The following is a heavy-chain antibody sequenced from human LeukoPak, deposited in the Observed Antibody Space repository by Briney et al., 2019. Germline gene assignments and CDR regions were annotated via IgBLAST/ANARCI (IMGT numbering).Heavy chain of an antibody. V-gene: IGHV1-2*02. J-gene: IGHJ6*03. CDR1: GYTFTGYY. CDR3: ARGPSSSWYLIRYYYYYMDV. Sequence: GASVKVSCKASGYTFTGYYMHWVRQAPGQGLEWMGWINPNSGGTNYAQKFQGRVTMTRDTSISTAYMELSSLRSEDTAVYYCARGPSSSWYLIRYYYYYMDVWGKGTTVTISS. D-gene: IGHD6-13*01. CDR2: INPNSGGT.